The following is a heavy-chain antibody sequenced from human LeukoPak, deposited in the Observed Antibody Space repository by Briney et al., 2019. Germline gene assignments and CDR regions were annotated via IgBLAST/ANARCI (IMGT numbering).Heavy chain of an antibody. CDR1: GGSISSNY. J-gene: IGHJ4*02. Sequence: SETLSLTCTVSGGSISSNYWTWIRQPPGKGLEWIGSIYYSGSTYYNPSLKSRVTISVDTSKNQFSLKLSSVTAADTAVYYCASIQVVVVAATLNYWGQGTLVTVSS. D-gene: IGHD2-15*01. CDR3: ASIQVVVVAATLNY. V-gene: IGHV4-39*01. CDR2: IYYSGST.